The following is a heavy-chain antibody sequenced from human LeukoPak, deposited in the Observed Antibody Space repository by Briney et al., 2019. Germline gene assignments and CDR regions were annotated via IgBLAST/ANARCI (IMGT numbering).Heavy chain of an antibody. CDR1: GYTFTSYG. J-gene: IGHJ4*02. CDR3: AREYEGVIAFDY. D-gene: IGHD3-16*02. V-gene: IGHV1-69*13. Sequence: ASVKVSCKASGYTFTSYGISWVRQAPGQGLEWMGGIIPIFGTANYAQKFQGRVTITADESTSTAYMELSSLRSEDTAVYYCAREYEGVIAFDYWGQGTLVTVSS. CDR2: IIPIFGTA.